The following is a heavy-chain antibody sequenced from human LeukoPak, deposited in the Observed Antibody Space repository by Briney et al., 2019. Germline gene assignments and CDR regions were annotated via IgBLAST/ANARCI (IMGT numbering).Heavy chain of an antibody. CDR1: ASTFSTHW. V-gene: IGHV5-51*01. CDR2: IYPGDSDT. D-gene: IGHD5-24*01. J-gene: IGHJ3*02. CDR3: ATRRDGLLGAFDI. Sequence: GESLQISSQGSASTFSTHWIGWVRQLPGIGLEWMGIIYPGDSDTRYSPSFQGQVTISADKSINTAYLQWTSLKASDTAIYYCATRRDGLLGAFDIWGQGTMVTVSS.